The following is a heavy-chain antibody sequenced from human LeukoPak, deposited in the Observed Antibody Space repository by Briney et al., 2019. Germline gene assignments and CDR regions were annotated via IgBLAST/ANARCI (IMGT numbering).Heavy chain of an antibody. V-gene: IGHV3-11*04. J-gene: IGHJ4*02. CDR3: ARDRKLPYSVY. CDR1: GFTFSDYD. Sequence: PGGSLRLSCAASGFTFSDYDMSWMRQAPGKGLEWVSYISNSGSTIYYADSVKGRFTISRDNAKNSLYLQMNSLRAEDTAVYYCARDRKLPYSVYWGQGTLVTVSS. CDR2: ISNSGSTI. D-gene: IGHD1-26*01.